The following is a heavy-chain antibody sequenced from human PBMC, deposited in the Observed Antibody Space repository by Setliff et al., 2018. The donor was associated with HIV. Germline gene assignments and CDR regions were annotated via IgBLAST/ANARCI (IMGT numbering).Heavy chain of an antibody. CDR3: ARDTSSSY. V-gene: IGHV1-3*01. J-gene: IGHJ4*02. D-gene: IGHD2-2*01. Sequence: ASVKVSCKASGYTFSRYAMHWVRQAPGQRLEWMGWINAGNGNTKYSQKFQGRVSIARDTSASTAYMELSSLRSEDTAVYFCARDTSSSYWGQGTPVTVS. CDR1: GYTFSRYA. CDR2: INAGNGNT.